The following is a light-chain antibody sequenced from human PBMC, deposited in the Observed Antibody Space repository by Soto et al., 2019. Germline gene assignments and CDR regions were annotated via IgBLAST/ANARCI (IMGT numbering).Light chain of an antibody. Sequence: QSALTQPASVSGSPGQSITLSCTGSSSDVGTYNLVSWYQQYPGKAPKLIIYEGSKRPSGISNRFSGSKSGNTASLTISGLQAEDEADYYCSSYTSSTNYVFGTGTQLTVL. CDR1: SSDVGTYNL. V-gene: IGLV2-14*02. CDR3: SSYTSSTNYV. CDR2: EGS. J-gene: IGLJ1*01.